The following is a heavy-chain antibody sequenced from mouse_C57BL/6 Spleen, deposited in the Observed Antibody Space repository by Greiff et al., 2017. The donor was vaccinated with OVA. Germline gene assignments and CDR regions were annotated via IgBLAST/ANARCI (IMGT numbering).Heavy chain of an antibody. Sequence: QVQLKQSGPGILQPSQTLSLTCSFSGFSLSTFGMGVGWIRQPSGKGLEWLAHIWWDDDKSYNPALKSRLTISKDTSKNQVFLKIANVDTADTATYYCARIAVRDYYGSRDYAMDYWGQGTSVTVSS. J-gene: IGHJ4*01. CDR1: GFSLSTFGMG. V-gene: IGHV8-8*01. CDR2: IWWDDDK. CDR3: ARIAVRDYYGSRDYAMDY. D-gene: IGHD1-1*01.